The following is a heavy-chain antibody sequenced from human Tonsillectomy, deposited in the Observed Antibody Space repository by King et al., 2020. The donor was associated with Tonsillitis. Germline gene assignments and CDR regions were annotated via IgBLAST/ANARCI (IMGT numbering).Heavy chain of an antibody. CDR3: ARDGDYGDSYPDY. D-gene: IGHD4-17*01. Sequence: VQLVESGGGVVQPGRSLRLSCAASGFTFSTYGMHWVRQAPGKGLEWVSLISYNGTKKYYGDSVKGRFTISRDNSKNTVFLRMNSLRAEDTAVYFCARDGDYGDSYPDYWGQGTLVTVSS. CDR2: ISYNGTKK. J-gene: IGHJ4*02. CDR1: GFTFSTYG. V-gene: IGHV3-30*03.